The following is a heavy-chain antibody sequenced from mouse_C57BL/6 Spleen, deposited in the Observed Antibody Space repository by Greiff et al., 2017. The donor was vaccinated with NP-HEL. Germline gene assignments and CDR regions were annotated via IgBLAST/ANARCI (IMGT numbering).Heavy chain of an antibody. J-gene: IGHJ4*01. CDR3: ANYYGSGSYAMDD. D-gene: IGHD1-1*01. V-gene: IGHV5-17*01. CDR1: GFTFSDYG. Sequence: EVKLVESGGGLVKPGGSLKLSCAASGFTFSDYGMHWVRQAPEKGLEWVAYISSGSSTIYYADTVKGRFTISRDNAKNILFLQMTSLRSEDTAMYYCANYYGSGSYAMDDWGQGTSVTVSS. CDR2: ISSGSSTI.